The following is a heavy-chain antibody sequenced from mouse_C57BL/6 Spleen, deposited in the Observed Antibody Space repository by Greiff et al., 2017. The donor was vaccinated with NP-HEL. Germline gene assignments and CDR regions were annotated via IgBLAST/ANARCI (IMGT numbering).Heavy chain of an antibody. V-gene: IGHV14-2*01. D-gene: IGHD1-1*01. J-gene: IGHJ2*01. CDR3: ARSSDYYGSSRGFCDD. Sequence: EVKLVESGAELVKPGASVKLSCTASGFNIKDYYMHWVKQRTEQGLEWIGRIDPEDGETKYAPKFQGKATITADTSSNTAYLQLSSLTSEDTAVYYCARSSDYYGSSRGFCDDWGQGTTLTVSS. CDR2: IDPEDGET. CDR1: GFNIKDYY.